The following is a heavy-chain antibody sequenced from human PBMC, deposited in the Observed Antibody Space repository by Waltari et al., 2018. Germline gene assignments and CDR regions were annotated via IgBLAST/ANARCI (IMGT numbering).Heavy chain of an antibody. CDR3: ARAPRGGYNYYYYYYMDV. Sequence: QVQLQESGPGLVKPSETLSLTCTVSGGSISSYYWSWIRQPPGKGLEWIGYIYYSGSTNYNPSLKSRVTMSVDTSKNQFSLKLSSVTAADTAVYYCARAPRGGYNYYYYYYMDVWGKGTTVTVSS. CDR2: IYYSGST. V-gene: IGHV4-59*01. J-gene: IGHJ6*03. CDR1: GGSISSYY. D-gene: IGHD1-26*01.